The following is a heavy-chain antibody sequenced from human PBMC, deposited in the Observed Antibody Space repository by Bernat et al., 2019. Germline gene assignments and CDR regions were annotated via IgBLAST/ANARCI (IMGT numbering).Heavy chain of an antibody. CDR3: ASGSGTTGSYLYFFDY. CDR1: GFSFSSYD. J-gene: IGHJ4*02. Sequence: QVQLLESGGGVVQPGRSLRLSCAASGFSFSSYDMQWVRQDPVNGLEWVSVIWSDGSNKYYADSVKGRFTISRDNSKNTLFLQMNSLRAEDTALYYCASGSGTTGSYLYFFDYWGQGTQVTVSS. CDR2: IWSDGSNK. D-gene: IGHD3-10*01. V-gene: IGHV3-33*01.